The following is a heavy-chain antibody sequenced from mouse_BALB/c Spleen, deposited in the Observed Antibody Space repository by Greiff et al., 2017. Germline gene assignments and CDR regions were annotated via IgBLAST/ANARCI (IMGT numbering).Heavy chain of an antibody. CDR3: ARWITTDFDY. CDR1: GYTFTDYW. V-gene: IGHV1-69*01. D-gene: IGHD1-1*01. J-gene: IGHJ2*01. CDR2: IDTSDSYT. Sequence: VQLQQSGAELVMPGASVKMSCKASGYTFTDYWMHWVKQRPGQGLEWIGAIDTSDSYTSYNQKFKGKATLTVDESSSTAYMQLSSLTSEDSAVYYCARWITTDFDYWGQGTTLTVSS.